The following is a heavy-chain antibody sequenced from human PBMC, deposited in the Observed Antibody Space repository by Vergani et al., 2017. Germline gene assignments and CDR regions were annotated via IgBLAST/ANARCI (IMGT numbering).Heavy chain of an antibody. CDR1: GFTFSSYA. CDR2: ISGSGGST. CDR3: AKDESLYSPFDY. V-gene: IGHV3-23*04. D-gene: IGHD6-13*01. J-gene: IGHJ4*02. Sequence: VQLVESGGGVVQPGRSLRLSCAASGFTFSSYAMSWVRQAPGKGLEWVSAISGSGGSTYYADSVKGRFTISRDNSKNTLYLQMNSLRAEDTAVYYFAKDESLYSPFDYWGQGTLVTVSS.